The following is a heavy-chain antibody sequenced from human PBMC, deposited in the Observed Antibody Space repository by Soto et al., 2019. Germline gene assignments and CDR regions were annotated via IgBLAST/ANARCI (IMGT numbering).Heavy chain of an antibody. CDR3: ARDLTLAAVAGTSQEDAFDI. Sequence: GASVKVSCKASGYTFTSYAMHWVRQAPGQRLEWMGWINAGNGNTNYAQKFQGRVTIAADESTSTAYMELSSLRSEDTAVYYCARDLTLAAVAGTSQEDAFDIWGQGTMVTVSS. J-gene: IGHJ3*02. CDR2: INAGNGNT. V-gene: IGHV1-3*01. D-gene: IGHD6-19*01. CDR1: GYTFTSYA.